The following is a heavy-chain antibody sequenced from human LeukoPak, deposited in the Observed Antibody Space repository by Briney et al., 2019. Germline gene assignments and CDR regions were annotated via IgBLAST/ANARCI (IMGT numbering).Heavy chain of an antibody. CDR3: ARVGNYYDSSGYYLSFDY. D-gene: IGHD3-22*01. CDR2: IWYDGSNK. Sequence: GGSLRLSCAASGFTFSSYGMHWVRQAPGKGLEWVAVIWYDGSNKYYADSVKGRFTISRDNSKNTLYLQMNSLRAEDTAVYYCARVGNYYDSSGYYLSFDYWGQGTLVTVSS. V-gene: IGHV3-33*01. J-gene: IGHJ4*02. CDR1: GFTFSSYG.